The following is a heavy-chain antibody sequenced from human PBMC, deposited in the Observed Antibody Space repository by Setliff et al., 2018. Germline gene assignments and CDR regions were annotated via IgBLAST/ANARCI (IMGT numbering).Heavy chain of an antibody. Sequence: GGSLRLSCAASGFSFSSYWMSWVRQAPGKGLEWVANINAHGSEKYYADSVKGRFTISRDNAKNSLYLQMNSLRVEDTAVYYCARDGGMGMVKGYYYGLDAWGPGTSVTVSS. CDR3: ARDGGMGMVKGYYYGLDA. V-gene: IGHV3-7*01. CDR1: GFSFSSYW. CDR2: INAHGSEK. J-gene: IGHJ6*02. D-gene: IGHD5-18*01.